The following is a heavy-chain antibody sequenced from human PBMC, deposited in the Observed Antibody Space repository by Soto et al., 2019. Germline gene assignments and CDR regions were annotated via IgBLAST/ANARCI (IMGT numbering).Heavy chain of an antibody. J-gene: IGHJ4*02. CDR2: IYYSGST. D-gene: IGHD1-26*01. CDR3: AREKGGGQEDY. CDR1: GGSISSYY. V-gene: IGHV4-59*01. Sequence: QVQLQESGPGLVKPSETLSLTCTVSGGSISSYYWSWIRQPPGKGLEWIGYIYYSGSTNYNPSLKSRVTISVDTSKNQFSLKLSSVTAADTAVYYCAREKGGGQEDYWGQGTLVTVSS.